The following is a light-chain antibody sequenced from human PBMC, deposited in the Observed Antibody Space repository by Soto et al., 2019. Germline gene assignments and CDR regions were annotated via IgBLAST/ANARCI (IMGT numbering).Light chain of an antibody. CDR3: QQCYSTPIT. CDR2: VAS. V-gene: IGKV1-39*01. CDR1: QTISSN. J-gene: IGKJ5*01. Sequence: DIQMTQSPSSLSVSVGDRVTLTCRASQTISSNLTCYQQKPGKAPRLLIYVASSLHGGVPSRFSGSGSGTDFTLTIGSLQSEDFATYYCQQCYSTPITFGQGTRLEIK.